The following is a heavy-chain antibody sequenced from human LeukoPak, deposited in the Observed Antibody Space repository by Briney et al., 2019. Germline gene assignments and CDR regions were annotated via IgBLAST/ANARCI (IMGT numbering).Heavy chain of an antibody. V-gene: IGHV1-2*06. CDR3: ARGGVGYCSGGSCFQTFDP. J-gene: IGHJ5*02. CDR2: INPNSGGT. Sequence: ASVKVSCKASGYTFTGYYMHWARQAPGQGLEWMGRINPNSGGTNYAQKFQGRVTMTRDTSISTAYMELSRLRSDDTAVYYCARGGVGYCSGGSCFQTFDPWGQGTLVTVSS. CDR1: GYTFTGYY. D-gene: IGHD2-15*01.